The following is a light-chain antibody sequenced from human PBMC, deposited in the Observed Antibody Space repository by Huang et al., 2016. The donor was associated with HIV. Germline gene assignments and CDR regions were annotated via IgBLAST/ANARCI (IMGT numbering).Light chain of an antibody. CDR1: PRVSSGS. J-gene: IGKJ2*01. Sequence: EIVLTQSPDTLSLSPGERATLSCRASPRVSSGSLAWYQQKPGQAPRLLSFGASSRATGTPDRFSGGGSGTAFTLTISRLEPEDFAVYFCQQYGTSPYTFGQGTKLEIK. CDR3: QQYGTSPYT. CDR2: GAS. V-gene: IGKV3-20*01.